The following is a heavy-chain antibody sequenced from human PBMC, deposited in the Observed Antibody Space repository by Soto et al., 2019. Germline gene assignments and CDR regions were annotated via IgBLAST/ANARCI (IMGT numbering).Heavy chain of an antibody. J-gene: IGHJ3*02. D-gene: IGHD2-15*01. Sequence: GGSLRLSCAAPGFTFCDYSLHSVPPAPGKGLEWVSGISWNSGSIGYADSVKGRFTISRDNAKNSLYLQMNSLRAEDTALYYCTKSMVAATNGAFDIWGQGTMVTVSS. CDR1: GFTFCDYS. CDR3: TKSMVAATNGAFDI. CDR2: ISWNSGSI. V-gene: IGHV3-9*01.